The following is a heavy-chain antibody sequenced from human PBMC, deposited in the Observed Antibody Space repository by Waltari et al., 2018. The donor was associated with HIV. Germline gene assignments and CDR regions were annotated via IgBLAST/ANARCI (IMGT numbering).Heavy chain of an antibody. V-gene: IGHV4-34*01. Sequence: VRLDQWGSGLLNPSQTLSLTCAGYGGSFTGSFWTWVRQTPGRGLEWIGDVNYRGDTNYNPSLKSRASLSSDTSKNQFSLRLTSLTAADSATYYCARAYNSGPTPHNYYYYGIDVWGRGTTVIVSS. CDR2: VNYRGDT. CDR1: GGSFTGSF. CDR3: ARAYNSGPTPHNYYYYGIDV. D-gene: IGHD6-19*01. J-gene: IGHJ6*02.